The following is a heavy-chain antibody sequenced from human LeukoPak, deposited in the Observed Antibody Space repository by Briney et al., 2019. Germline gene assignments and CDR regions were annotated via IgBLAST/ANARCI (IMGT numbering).Heavy chain of an antibody. CDR2: FTSRSGTI. V-gene: IGHV3-21*01. D-gene: IGHD6-13*01. CDR1: GFTFSSYS. CDR3: ARESSGIAATNKIDF. J-gene: IGHJ4*02. Sequence: GGSLRLSCVASGFTFSSYSMNWVRQAPGKGLEWVSSFTSRSGTIYYADSVKGRFTISRDNAKNSLFLQMSSLRVEDTAVYYCARESSGIAATNKIDFWGQGTLVTVSS.